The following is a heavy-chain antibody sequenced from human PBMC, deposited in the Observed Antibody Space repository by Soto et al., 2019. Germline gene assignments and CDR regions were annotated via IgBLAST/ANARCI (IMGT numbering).Heavy chain of an antibody. CDR2: ISSSGSTI. CDR1: GFTFSDYY. J-gene: IGHJ5*02. D-gene: IGHD3-3*01. CDR3: ASARTYDFWSGYPNIWFDP. Sequence: QVQLVESGGGLVKPGGSLRLSCAASGFTFSDYYMSWIRQAPGQGLEWVSYISSSGSTIYYADSVKGRFTISRDNAKNSLYLQMNSLRAEDTAVYYCASARTYDFWSGYPNIWFDPWGQGTLVTVSS. V-gene: IGHV3-11*01.